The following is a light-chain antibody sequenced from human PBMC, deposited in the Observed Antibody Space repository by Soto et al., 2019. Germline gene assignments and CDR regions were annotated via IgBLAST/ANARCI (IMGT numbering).Light chain of an antibody. CDR2: DAY. CDR1: QGISNY. Sequence: DIQMTQSPSSLSASVGDRVTITCRASQGISNYLAWYQQKPGKVPKLLISDAYTLQSGVPSRFSGSGSGTDFTLTISSLQPEDVATYYCQNYKSAPLLTFGPGTKVDLK. CDR3: QNYKSAPLLT. V-gene: IGKV1-27*01. J-gene: IGKJ3*01.